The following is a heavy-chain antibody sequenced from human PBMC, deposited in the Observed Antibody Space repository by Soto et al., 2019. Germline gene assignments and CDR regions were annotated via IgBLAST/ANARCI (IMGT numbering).Heavy chain of an antibody. D-gene: IGHD4-17*01. CDR2: IIPVFGKA. J-gene: IGHJ5*02. CDR1: GGTFTNFA. Sequence: QVQLVQSGAEVKKPGSSVKVSCKASGGTFTNFAISWVRQAPGQGLEWMGGIIPVFGKAKYAQRFQGRVKFTADESTSTAYMEVNSLTSDDTAVYYCARGSSTTVTTWFAPWGQGTLVTVSS. V-gene: IGHV1-69*01. CDR3: ARGSSTTVTTWFAP.